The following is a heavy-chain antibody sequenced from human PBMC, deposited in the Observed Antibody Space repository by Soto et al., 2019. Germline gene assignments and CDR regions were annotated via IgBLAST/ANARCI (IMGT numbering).Heavy chain of an antibody. CDR3: ARGFAYYYDSSGYS. CDR2: IYYSGST. J-gene: IGHJ5*02. Sequence: SETLSLTCTVSGGSISSGDYYWSWIRQPPGKGLEWIGYIYYSGSTYYNPSLKSRVTISVDTSKNQFSLKLSSVTAADTAVYYCARGFAYYYDSSGYSWGQGTLVTAS. V-gene: IGHV4-30-4*01. D-gene: IGHD3-22*01. CDR1: GGSISSGDYY.